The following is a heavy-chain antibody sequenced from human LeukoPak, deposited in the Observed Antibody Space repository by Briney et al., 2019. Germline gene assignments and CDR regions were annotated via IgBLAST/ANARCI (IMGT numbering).Heavy chain of an antibody. D-gene: IGHD3-9*01. CDR1: GGSISSSSYY. Sequence: SETLSLTCTVSGGSISSSSYYWGWIRQPPGKGREWIVSIYYSGRTYYNLSLKSRVTISGDTSKNQFSLKLSPESAAETAVYHCASNRAPDWSDLDSSGRGTKVSVSS. J-gene: IGHJ4*02. CDR2: IYYSGRT. CDR3: ASNRAPDWSDLDS. V-gene: IGHV4-39*01.